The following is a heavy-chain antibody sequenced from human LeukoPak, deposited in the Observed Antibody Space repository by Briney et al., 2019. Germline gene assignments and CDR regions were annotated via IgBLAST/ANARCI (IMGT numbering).Heavy chain of an antibody. CDR1: GGSISGGGYW. J-gene: IGHJ4*02. V-gene: IGHV4-30-2*01. Sequence: SETLSLTCAVSGGSISGGGYWWRWIRQPRGRGLEWIVYIYHSGSTYNNPSVKSRFTIRVYRAKNQFSLKLSSVTPADTAVYYCARIVGATGYYFDYWGQGTLVTVSS. CDR3: ARIVGATGYYFDY. CDR2: IYHSGST. D-gene: IGHD1-26*01.